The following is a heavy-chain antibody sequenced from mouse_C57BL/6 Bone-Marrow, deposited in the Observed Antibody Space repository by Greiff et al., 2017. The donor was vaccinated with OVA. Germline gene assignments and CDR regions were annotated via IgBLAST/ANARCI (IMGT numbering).Heavy chain of an antibody. CDR3: ARPLFITTVVADWYFDV. CDR2: IYPGDGDT. V-gene: IGHV1-80*01. D-gene: IGHD1-1*01. CDR1: GYAFSSYW. J-gene: IGHJ1*03. Sequence: QVQLKQSGAELVKPGASVKISCKASGYAFSSYWMNWVKQRPGKGLEWIGQIYPGDGDTNYNGKFKGKATLTADKSSSTAYMQLSSLTSEDSAVYFCARPLFITTVVADWYFDVWGTGTTVTVSS.